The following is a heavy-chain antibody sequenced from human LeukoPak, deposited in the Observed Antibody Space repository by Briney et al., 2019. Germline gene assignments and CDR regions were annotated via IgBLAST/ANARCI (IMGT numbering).Heavy chain of an antibody. J-gene: IGHJ4*02. CDR2: INHSGST. CDR3: ARDGTRGYGY. V-gene: IGHV4-34*01. D-gene: IGHD1-1*01. CDR1: GFSVSNNY. Sequence: PGGSLRLSCAVSGFSVSNNYMNWVRQPPGKGLEWIGEINHSGSTNYNPSLKSRVTISVDTSKNQFSLKLSSVTAADTAVYYCARDGTRGYGYWGQGTLVTVSS.